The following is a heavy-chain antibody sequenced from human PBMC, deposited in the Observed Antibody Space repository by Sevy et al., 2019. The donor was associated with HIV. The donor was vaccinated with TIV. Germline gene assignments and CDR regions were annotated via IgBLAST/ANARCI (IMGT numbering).Heavy chain of an antibody. D-gene: IGHD3-22*01. CDR3: ARDSYYDSSDRRFDY. CDR2: TYYRSKWYN. CDR1: GDSVSTNSDA. Sequence: KQSQTLSLTCALSGDSVSTNSDAWSWIRLSPSRGIEWLGRTYYRSKWYNDYAVSVKSRITMIAETSKNQLSLQLKSVTPEDTAIYYCARDSYYDSSDRRFDYWGQGTLVTVSS. V-gene: IGHV6-1*01. J-gene: IGHJ4*02.